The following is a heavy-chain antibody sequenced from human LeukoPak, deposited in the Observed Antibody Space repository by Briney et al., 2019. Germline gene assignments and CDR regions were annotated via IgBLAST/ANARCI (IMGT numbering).Heavy chain of an antibody. CDR3: ARVGSLTTFD. Sequence: SETLSLTCTVSGGSISTYYWTWIRQPPGKGLEWIGYIQYRGNADYNPSLKSRVTISVDTSNNQCFLRLSSVTAADTAMYYCARVGSLTTFDWGQGTLVTVSS. V-gene: IGHV4-59*01. CDR2: IQYRGNA. CDR1: GGSISTYY. D-gene: IGHD4-17*01. J-gene: IGHJ4*02.